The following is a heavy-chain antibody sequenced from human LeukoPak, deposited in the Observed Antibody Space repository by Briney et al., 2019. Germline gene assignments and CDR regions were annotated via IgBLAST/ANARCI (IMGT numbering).Heavy chain of an antibody. CDR1: GLTFSSFD. CDR2: ISVSATNT. V-gene: IGHV3-23*01. Sequence: GGSLRLSCAASGLTFSSFDMTWVRQAPGKGLEWVSTISVSATNTYYADSVKGRFTISRDNSKNTLYLQMNSLRADDTAVYYCATITSMRVVLISWGQGTLVTVSS. D-gene: IGHD3-22*01. CDR3: ATITSMRVVLIS. J-gene: IGHJ1*01.